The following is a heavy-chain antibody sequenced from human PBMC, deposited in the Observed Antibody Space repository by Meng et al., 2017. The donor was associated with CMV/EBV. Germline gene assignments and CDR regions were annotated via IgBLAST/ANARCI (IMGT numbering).Heavy chain of an antibody. D-gene: IGHD3-3*01. Sequence: GGSFSGYYWSWIRQPPGKGLEWIGEINHSGSTNYNPSLKSRVTISVDTSKNQFSLKLSSVTAADTAVYYCARSSPLRFLEFLPPFRPNWGQGTLVTVS. CDR2: INHSGST. V-gene: IGHV4-34*01. CDR3: ARSSPLRFLEFLPPFRPN. J-gene: IGHJ4*02. CDR1: GGSFSGYY.